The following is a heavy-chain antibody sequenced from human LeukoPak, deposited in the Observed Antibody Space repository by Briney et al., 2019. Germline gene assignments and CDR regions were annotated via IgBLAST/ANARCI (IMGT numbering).Heavy chain of an antibody. CDR3: AKGVVPAADRYFDY. V-gene: IGHV3-23*01. CDR1: GFTFSSYA. Sequence: GGSLRLSCAASGFTFSSYAMSWVRQAPGKGLEWVSAVSSGGGGTTYYADSVKGRFTISRDNSKNTLYLQLNSLRAEDTALYYCAKGVVPAADRYFDYWGQGTLVTVSS. D-gene: IGHD2-2*01. J-gene: IGHJ4*02. CDR2: VSSGGGGTT.